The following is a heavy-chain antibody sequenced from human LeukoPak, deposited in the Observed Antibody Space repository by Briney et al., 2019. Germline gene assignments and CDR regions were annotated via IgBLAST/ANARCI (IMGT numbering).Heavy chain of an antibody. D-gene: IGHD6-19*01. CDR2: ISVSGDST. CDR3: AKELFTGWHGWFDP. Sequence: PGGSLRLSCAASGFIFSNYAMTWVRQAPGKGLEWVSGISVSGDSTLYADSVQGRFTISRDNSKNTVYLQMNSLRAEDTATYYRAKELFTGWHGWFDPWGQGTLVTVSS. CDR1: GFIFSNYA. J-gene: IGHJ5*02. V-gene: IGHV3-23*01.